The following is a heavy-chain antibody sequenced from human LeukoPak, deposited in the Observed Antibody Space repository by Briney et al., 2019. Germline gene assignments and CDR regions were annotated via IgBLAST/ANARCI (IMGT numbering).Heavy chain of an antibody. J-gene: IGHJ5*02. CDR2: ISYSGST. CDR3: ASRSLGYCSSISCYTGGDNWFDP. CDR1: GGSISSSSSY. D-gene: IGHD2-2*02. V-gene: IGHV4-39*01. Sequence: SETLSLTCTVSGGSISSSSSYWGWIRQPPGKGLECIGSISYSGSTYYNPSLKSRVTISVDTSKNQFFLKLSSVTAADTAVYYCASRSLGYCSSISCYTGGDNWFDPWGQGTLVTVSS.